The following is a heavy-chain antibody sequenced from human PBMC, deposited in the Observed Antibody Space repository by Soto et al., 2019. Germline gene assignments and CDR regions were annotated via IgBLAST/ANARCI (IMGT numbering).Heavy chain of an antibody. CDR2: IYYSGST. CDR3: ARSHYDFWSGYFAPSGAFDI. V-gene: IGHV4-39*01. J-gene: IGHJ3*02. D-gene: IGHD3-3*01. Sequence: QLQLQESGPGLVKPSETLSLTCTVSGGSISSSSYYWGWIRQPPGKGLEWMGSIYYSGSTYYNPSLKSRVTISVDTSKNQFSLKLSSVTDADTAVYYCARSHYDFWSGYFAPSGAFDIWGQGTMVTVSS. CDR1: GGSISSSSYY.